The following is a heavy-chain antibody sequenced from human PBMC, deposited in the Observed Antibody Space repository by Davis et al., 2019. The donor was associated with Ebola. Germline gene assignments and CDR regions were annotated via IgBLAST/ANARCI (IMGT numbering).Heavy chain of an antibody. V-gene: IGHV4-4*02. Sequence: SETLSLTCAVSGGSISSSNWWSWVRQPPGKGLEWIGEIYHSGSTYYNPSLKSRVTISVDTSKNQFSLKLSSVTAADTAVYYCARGRFWSGYALDYWGQGTLVTVSS. D-gene: IGHD3-3*01. CDR1: GGSISSSNW. CDR2: IYHSGST. J-gene: IGHJ4*02. CDR3: ARGRFWSGYALDY.